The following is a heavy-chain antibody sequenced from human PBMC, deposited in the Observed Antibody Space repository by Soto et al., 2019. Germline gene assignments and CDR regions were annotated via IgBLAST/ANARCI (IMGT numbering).Heavy chain of an antibody. CDR1: GFTFSSYS. CDR2: IWYDGSNK. Sequence: GSLRLSCAASGFTFSSYSMHWVRQAPGKGLEWVAVIWYDGSNKYYADSVKGRFTISRDNSRNTLYLQMNSLRAEDTAVYYCARVLRDTTMVDYYYGMDVWGQGTTVTVSS. D-gene: IGHD5-18*01. V-gene: IGHV3-33*01. CDR3: ARVLRDTTMVDYYYGMDV. J-gene: IGHJ6*02.